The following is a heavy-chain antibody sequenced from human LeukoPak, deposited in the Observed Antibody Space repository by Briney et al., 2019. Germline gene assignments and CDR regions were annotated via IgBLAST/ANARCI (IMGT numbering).Heavy chain of an antibody. V-gene: IGHV3-48*04. CDR2: IISSTSTI. Sequence: PAESLTHPCADSGSTFSSNGMNWGWQPQEQEKERVAYIISSTSTIYYADSVKGRFTISRDNAKNSLYLQMNSLRAEYRTVYHCARLRAQPDSIDIWGQGTTVTVSS. J-gene: IGHJ3*02. D-gene: IGHD1-14*01. CDR1: GSTFSSNG. CDR3: ARLRAQPDSIDI.